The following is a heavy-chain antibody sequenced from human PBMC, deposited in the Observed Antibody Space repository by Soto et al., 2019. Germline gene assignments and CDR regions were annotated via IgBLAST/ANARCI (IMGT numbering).Heavy chain of an antibody. CDR3: ARVQAATKIFDY. CDR1: GLTFGNYA. D-gene: IGHD5-12*01. CDR2: IKQDGSEK. Sequence: PGGSLRLSCTASGLTFGNYAMSWFRQAPGKGLEWVANIKQDGSEKYYVDSVKGRFTISRDNAKNSLYLQMNSLRAEDTAVYYCARVQAATKIFDYWGQGTLVTVSS. J-gene: IGHJ4*02. V-gene: IGHV3-7*04.